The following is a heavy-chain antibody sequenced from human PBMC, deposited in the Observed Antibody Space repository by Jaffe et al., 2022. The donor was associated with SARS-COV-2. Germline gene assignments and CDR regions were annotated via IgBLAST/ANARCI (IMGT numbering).Heavy chain of an antibody. J-gene: IGHJ4*02. Sequence: EVQLVASGGGFIQPGGSLRLSCAASGFTVSSHYMTWVRQAPGKGLEWVSVLYSDGRTYYTDSVRGRFTISRDNAKNTLYLQMNTLRAEDTAVYYCARAIVPTTLWYYFDCWGQGALVTVSS. V-gene: IGHV3-53*01. D-gene: IGHD2-21*01. CDR2: LYSDGRT. CDR1: GFTVSSHY. CDR3: ARAIVPTTLWYYFDC.